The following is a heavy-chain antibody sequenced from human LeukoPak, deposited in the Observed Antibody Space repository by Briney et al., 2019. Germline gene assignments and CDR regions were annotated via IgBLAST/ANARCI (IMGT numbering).Heavy chain of an antibody. D-gene: IGHD6-13*01. V-gene: IGHV1-2*02. CDR3: AREHSSSWDQFDY. CDR1: GYTFTGYY. CDR2: INPNSGGT. J-gene: IGHJ4*02. Sequence: ASVTVSCTASGYTFTGYYMHWVRQAPGQGLEWMGWINPNSGGTNYAQKVQGRVTMTADTSTSTSYMELRSLRSDDTAVYYCAREHSSSWDQFDYWGQGTLVTVSS.